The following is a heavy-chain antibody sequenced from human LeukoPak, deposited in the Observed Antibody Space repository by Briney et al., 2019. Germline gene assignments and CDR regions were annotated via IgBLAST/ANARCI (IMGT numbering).Heavy chain of an antibody. CDR3: ARDRDCSGGTCYYFDY. Sequence: GGSLRLSCAASGFTFSSYEMNWVRQAPGKGLEWVSYISSSGSTIYYADSVKGRFTISRDNAKNSLYLQMNSLRAEDTAVYYCARDRDCSGGTCYYFDYWGQGTLVTVSS. V-gene: IGHV3-48*03. D-gene: IGHD2-15*01. CDR2: ISSSGSTI. CDR1: GFTFSSYE. J-gene: IGHJ4*02.